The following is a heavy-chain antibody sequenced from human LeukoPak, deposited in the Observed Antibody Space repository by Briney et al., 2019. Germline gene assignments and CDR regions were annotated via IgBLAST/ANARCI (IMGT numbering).Heavy chain of an antibody. Sequence: GGTLRLSCAASGFTFSSYGMSWVRQAPGKGLEWVSAISGSGGSTYYADSVKGRFTISRDNSKNMLYLQMNSLRAEDTAVYYCAKDDKWLQFCCWGQGTLVTVSA. J-gene: IGHJ4*02. V-gene: IGHV3-23*01. CDR2: ISGSGGST. D-gene: IGHD3-3*02. CDR3: AKDDKWLQFCC. CDR1: GFTFSSYG.